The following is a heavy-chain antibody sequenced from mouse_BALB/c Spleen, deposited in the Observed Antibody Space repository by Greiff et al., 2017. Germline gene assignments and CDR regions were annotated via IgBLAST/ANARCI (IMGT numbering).Heavy chain of an antibody. J-gene: IGHJ4*01. Sequence: VQLQQPGAELVKPGASVKLSCKASGYTFTSYWMHWVKQRPGQGLEWIGEINPSNGRTNYNEKFKSKATLTVDKSSSTAYMQLSSLTSEDSAVYYCASAYGSSYAMDYWGQGTSVTVSS. CDR3: ASAYGSSYAMDY. V-gene: IGHV1S81*02. CDR2: INPSNGRT. CDR1: GYTFTSYW. D-gene: IGHD1-1*01.